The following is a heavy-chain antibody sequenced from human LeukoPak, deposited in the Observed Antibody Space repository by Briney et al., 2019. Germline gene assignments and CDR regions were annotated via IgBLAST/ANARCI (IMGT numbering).Heavy chain of an antibody. Sequence: GGSLRLSCAASGFTFSSYGMHWVRQAPGKGLEWVAFIRYDGSNKYYADSVKGRFTISRYNSKNTLYLQMNSLRAEDTAVYYCARDPYSSGWSTFDYWGQGTLVSVSS. J-gene: IGHJ4*02. CDR1: GFTFSSYG. V-gene: IGHV3-30*02. D-gene: IGHD6-19*01. CDR2: IRYDGSNK. CDR3: ARDPYSSGWSTFDY.